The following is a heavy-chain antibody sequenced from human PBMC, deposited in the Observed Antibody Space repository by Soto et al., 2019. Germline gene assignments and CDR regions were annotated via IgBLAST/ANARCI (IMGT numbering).Heavy chain of an antibody. V-gene: IGHV1-18*04. J-gene: IGHJ5*02. CDR1: GYTFTNYG. Sequence: QLQLVQSGTELKKPGASVKVSCKASGYTFTNYGITWVRQAPGQGLEWMGWINADYGNTNYEQKFQGRVTMTTDTSTNTAYMELRSLRSDDTAVYYCARKSLSNFNWFDTWGQGTLVTVSS. D-gene: IGHD4-4*01. CDR2: INADYGNT. CDR3: ARKSLSNFNWFDT.